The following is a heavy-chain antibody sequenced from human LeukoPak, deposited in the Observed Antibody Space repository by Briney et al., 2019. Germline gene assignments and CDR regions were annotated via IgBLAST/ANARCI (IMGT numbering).Heavy chain of an antibody. CDR3: ARGGLGLLYAFDI. CDR1: GGCISNDY. D-gene: IGHD2-21*02. V-gene: IGHV4-59*01. Sequence: SETLSLTCTVSGGCISNDYWSWIRQPPGKGLEWIGYIYYSGSTNYNPSLKSRVTISVDTSKNQFSLKLSSVTAVDTAVYYCARGGLGLLYAFDIWGQGTMVTVSS. J-gene: IGHJ3*02. CDR2: IYYSGST.